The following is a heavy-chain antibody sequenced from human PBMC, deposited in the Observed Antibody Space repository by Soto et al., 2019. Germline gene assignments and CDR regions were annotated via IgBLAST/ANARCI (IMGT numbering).Heavy chain of an antibody. Sequence: PSETLSLTCTVSGDSISSYYWSWIRQPPGKGLEWIGYIYFTGSTTYNPSLKSRVTISLDTSKNQFSLKLTSVTAADTAVYYCARSMHYSDGSNYSPFDYWGQGTLVTVSS. CDR3: ARSMHYSDGSNYSPFDY. CDR2: IYFTGST. CDR1: GDSISSYY. J-gene: IGHJ4*02. V-gene: IGHV4-59*12. D-gene: IGHD3-22*01.